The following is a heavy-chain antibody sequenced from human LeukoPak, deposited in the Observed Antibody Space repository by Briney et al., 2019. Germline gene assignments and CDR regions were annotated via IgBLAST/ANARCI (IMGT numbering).Heavy chain of an antibody. CDR3: ARWPRAARPGLSAWFDP. CDR2: ISSSSSYI. CDR1: GFTFSSYS. V-gene: IGHV3-21*01. D-gene: IGHD6-6*01. J-gene: IGHJ5*02. Sequence: GGSLRLSCAASGFTFSSYSMNWVRQAPGKGLEWVSSISSSSSYIYYADSVKGRFTISRDNAKNSLYLQINSLRAEDTAVYYCARWPRAARPGLSAWFDPWGQGTLVTVSS.